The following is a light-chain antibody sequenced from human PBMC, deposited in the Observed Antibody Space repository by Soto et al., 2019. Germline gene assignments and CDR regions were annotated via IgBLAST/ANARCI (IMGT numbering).Light chain of an antibody. J-gene: IGKJ5*01. V-gene: IGKV3-20*01. CDR2: GAS. Sequence: EIVVKQCRARLSVSPGERATLSCRASQSVSNDLAWYQQKPGQAPRLLIYGASSRATGIPDRFSGSGSGTDFTLTINRLGPEDFAEYYCQQYGISITFGQGTRLEIK. CDR1: QSVSND. CDR3: QQYGISIT.